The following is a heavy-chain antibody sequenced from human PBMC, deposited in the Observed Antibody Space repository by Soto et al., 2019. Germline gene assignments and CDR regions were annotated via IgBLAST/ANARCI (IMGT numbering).Heavy chain of an antibody. Sequence: GGSLRLSCAASGFTFSSYGMHWVRQAPGKGLEWVAAIWYDGSNKYYADSVKGRFTISRDNSKNTLYLQMNSLRAEDTAVYYCARDLGGHPGRGYYYGMDVWGQGTTVTVSS. V-gene: IGHV3-33*01. D-gene: IGHD3-16*01. CDR2: IWYDGSNK. CDR1: GFTFSSYG. J-gene: IGHJ6*02. CDR3: ARDLGGHPGRGYYYGMDV.